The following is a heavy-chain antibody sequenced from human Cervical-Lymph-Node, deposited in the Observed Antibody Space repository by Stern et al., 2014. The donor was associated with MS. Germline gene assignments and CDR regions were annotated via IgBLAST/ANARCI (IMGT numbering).Heavy chain of an antibody. Sequence: EVHLVESGGGLVKPGGSLRLSCAASGFTFSSYSMNWVRQAPGKGLEWVSSISSSSSYIYYADSVKGRFTISRDNAKNSLYLQMNSLRAEDTAVYYCAREGGVGATGYFDYWGQGTLVTVSS. CDR2: ISSSSSYI. CDR3: AREGGVGATGYFDY. D-gene: IGHD1-26*01. J-gene: IGHJ4*02. V-gene: IGHV3-21*01. CDR1: GFTFSSYS.